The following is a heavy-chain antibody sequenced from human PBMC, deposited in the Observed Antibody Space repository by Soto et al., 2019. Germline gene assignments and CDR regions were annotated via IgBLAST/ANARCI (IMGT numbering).Heavy chain of an antibody. D-gene: IGHD2-2*01. Sequence: PSETLSLTCAVSGESFSGYYWSWIRQPPGKGLEWIGEINHSGSTNYDPSLKSRVTISVVTSKNQFSLKLSSVTAADTAVYYCARFRVSYGTSFFDYWGQGTLVTVSS. V-gene: IGHV4-34*01. CDR2: INHSGST. CDR3: ARFRVSYGTSFFDY. CDR1: GESFSGYY. J-gene: IGHJ4*02.